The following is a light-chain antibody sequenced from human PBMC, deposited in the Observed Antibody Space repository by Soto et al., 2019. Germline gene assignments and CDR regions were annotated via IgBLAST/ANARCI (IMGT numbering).Light chain of an antibody. CDR3: SSYAGTSND. J-gene: IGLJ1*01. Sequence: QSALTQPPSASGSPGRSVAISCTGTSSDVGGYNYVSWYQQHPGKAPKLMIYEVNKRPSGVPDRFSGSKSGNTASLTVSGLQAEDEADYYCSSYAGTSNDLGTGKKVTV. V-gene: IGLV2-8*01. CDR2: EVN. CDR1: SSDVGGYNY.